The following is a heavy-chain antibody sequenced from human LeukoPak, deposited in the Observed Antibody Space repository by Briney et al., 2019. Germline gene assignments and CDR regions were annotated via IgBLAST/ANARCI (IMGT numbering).Heavy chain of an antibody. CDR1: GFTFSSYS. CDR3: ASPYNSRWYELCY. J-gene: IGHJ4*02. CDR2: ISSSSSYI. D-gene: IGHD6-13*01. Sequence: PGGSLRLSCAASGFTFSSYSMNWVRQAPGKGLEWGSSISSSSSYIYYADSVKGRFTIARDNAKKSLYLQMNSLRAEDTAVYYCASPYNSRWYELCYWGQGTLVTVSS. V-gene: IGHV3-21*01.